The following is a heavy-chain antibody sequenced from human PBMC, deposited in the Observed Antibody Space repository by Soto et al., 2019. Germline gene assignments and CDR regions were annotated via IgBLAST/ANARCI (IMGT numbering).Heavy chain of an antibody. V-gene: IGHV3-43*01. CDR2: ISWDGGST. D-gene: IGHD6-6*01. CDR3: AKDGAARAYYYGMDV. CDR1: GFSFSAYY. J-gene: IGHJ6*02. Sequence: GGSLRLSCAASGFSFSAYYMSWIRQAPGKGLEWVSLISWDGGSTYYADSVKGRFTISRDNSKNSLYLQMNSLRTEDTALYYCAKDGAARAYYYGMDVWGQGTTVTVSS.